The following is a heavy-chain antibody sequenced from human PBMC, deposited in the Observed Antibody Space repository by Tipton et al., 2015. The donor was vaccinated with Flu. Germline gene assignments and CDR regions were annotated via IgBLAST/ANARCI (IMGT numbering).Heavy chain of an antibody. D-gene: IGHD2-2*03. J-gene: IGHJ6*02. CDR1: GGSISSGGYY. CDR3: ARDRMDIVVVPAAPRGYSFYYGMDV. CDR2: IYYSGST. V-gene: IGHV4-31*03. Sequence: TLSLTCTVSGGSISSGGYYWSWIRQHPGKGLEWIGYIYYSGSTYYNPSLKSRVTISVDTSKNQFSLKLSSVTAADTAVYYCARDRMDIVVVPAAPRGYSFYYGMDVWGQGTTVTVSS.